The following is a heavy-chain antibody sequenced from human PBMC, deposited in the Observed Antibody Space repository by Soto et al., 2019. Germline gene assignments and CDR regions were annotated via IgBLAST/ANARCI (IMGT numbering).Heavy chain of an antibody. V-gene: IGHV6-1*01. D-gene: IGHD1-1*01. Sequence: SQTLSLTCAISGDSVSSNSATWNWIRQSPSRGLEWLGRTYYRSKWYNDYAVSVKSRITIKPDTFKNQFSLQLSSMTPEDTAVYYCARKSIGTGGWFAPWGQGTLVTVSS. CDR2: TYYRSKWYN. CDR3: ARKSIGTGGWFAP. CDR1: GDSVSSNSAT. J-gene: IGHJ5*02.